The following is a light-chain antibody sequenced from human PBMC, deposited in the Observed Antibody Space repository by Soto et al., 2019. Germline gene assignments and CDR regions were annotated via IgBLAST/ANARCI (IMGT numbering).Light chain of an antibody. CDR2: GAS. V-gene: IGKV3-15*01. Sequence: EVGVTQSPSTLSVSTGERATLSCRASQSVSSNLAWYQQKPGQAPRLLIYGASTRATGIPARFSGSGSGTEFTPTISSLQSEDFAVYYCQQYNNWPRTFAQGSKVAIK. CDR3: QQYNNWPRT. J-gene: IGKJ1*01. CDR1: QSVSSN.